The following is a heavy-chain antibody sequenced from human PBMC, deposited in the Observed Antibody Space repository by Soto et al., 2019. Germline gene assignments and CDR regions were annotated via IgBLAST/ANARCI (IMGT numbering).Heavy chain of an antibody. D-gene: IGHD7-27*01. CDR3: ARASHLGFSVGAFDI. Sequence: SETMSLTCTVSGGSIRSYYWSWIRQHPGKGLEWIGYIYYSGSTNYNPSLKSRVTISVDTSKNQSSLKLSSVTAADTAVYYCARASHLGFSVGAFDIWGQGTMVTVSS. CDR1: GGSIRSYY. V-gene: IGHV4-59*01. J-gene: IGHJ3*02. CDR2: IYYSGST.